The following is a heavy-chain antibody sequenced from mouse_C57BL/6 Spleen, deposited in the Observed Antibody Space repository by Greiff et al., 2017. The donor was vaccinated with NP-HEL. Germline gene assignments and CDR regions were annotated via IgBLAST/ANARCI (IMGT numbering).Heavy chain of an antibody. CDR1: GYSITSGYY. V-gene: IGHV3-6*01. J-gene: IGHJ1*03. Sequence: ESGPGLVKPSQSLSLTCSVTGYSITSGYYWNWIRQFPGNKLEWMGYISYDGSNNYNPSLKNRISITRDTSKNQFFLKLNSVTTEDTATYYCARDWDFDVWGTGTTVTVSS. CDR2: ISYDGSN. CDR3: ARDWDFDV.